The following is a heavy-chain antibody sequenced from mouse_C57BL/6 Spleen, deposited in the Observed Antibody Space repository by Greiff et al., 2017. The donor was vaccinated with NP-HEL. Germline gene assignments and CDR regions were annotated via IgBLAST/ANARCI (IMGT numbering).Heavy chain of an antibody. CDR1: GFSLTTYG. Sequence: VQLQQSGPGLVAPSQSLSITCTVSGFSLTTYGVDWVRQPPGKSLEWLGVIWGGGSTNYNSALMSRLSISKDNSKSQVFLKMNRLQTDDTAMYYGAKRGYGNGPFAYWGQGALVTVSA. J-gene: IGHJ3*01. V-gene: IGHV2-9*01. CDR2: IWGGGST. CDR3: AKRGYGNGPFAY. D-gene: IGHD1-1*01.